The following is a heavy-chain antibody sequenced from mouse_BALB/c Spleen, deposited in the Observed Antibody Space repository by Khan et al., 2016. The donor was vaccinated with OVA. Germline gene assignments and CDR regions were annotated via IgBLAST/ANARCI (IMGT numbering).Heavy chain of an antibody. J-gene: IGHJ4*01. Sequence: VQLKESGPGLVAPSQSLSITCTISGFSLTNYGVHWVRQPPGKGLEWLVLMWSDGSATYNSALKSRLTISMDNSKSQVFLKMHSLQTEDTAMYFCARQPYYHYNVMDYWGQGTSVTVSS. D-gene: IGHD2-10*01. V-gene: IGHV2-6-1*01. CDR1: GFSLTNYG. CDR3: ARQPYYHYNVMDY. CDR2: MWSDGSA.